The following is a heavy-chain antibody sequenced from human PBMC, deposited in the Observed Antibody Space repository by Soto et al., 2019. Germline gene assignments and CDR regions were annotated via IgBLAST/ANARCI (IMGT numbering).Heavy chain of an antibody. D-gene: IGHD4-17*01. J-gene: IGHJ6*02. CDR3: AKPPEHDYGDYEFLYYYCGMDV. V-gene: IGHV3-23*01. Sequence: EVQLLESGGGLVQPGGSLRLSCAASGFTFSSYAMSWVRQAPGKGLEWVSAISGSGGSTYYADSVKGRFTISRDNSKNTLYLQMNSLRAEDTAVYYCAKPPEHDYGDYEFLYYYCGMDVWGQGTTVTVSS. CDR1: GFTFSSYA. CDR2: ISGSGGST.